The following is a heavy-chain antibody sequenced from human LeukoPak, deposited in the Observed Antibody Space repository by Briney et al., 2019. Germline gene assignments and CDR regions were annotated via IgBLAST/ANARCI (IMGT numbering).Heavy chain of an antibody. Sequence: ASVKVSCKASGGTFSSYAISWVRQAPGQGLEWMGWISAYNGNTNYAQKLQGRVTMTTDTSTSTAYMELRSLRSDDTAVYYCARVYYGDYEFDYWGQGTLVTVSS. J-gene: IGHJ4*02. D-gene: IGHD4-17*01. V-gene: IGHV1-18*01. CDR2: ISAYNGNT. CDR1: GGTFSSYA. CDR3: ARVYYGDYEFDY.